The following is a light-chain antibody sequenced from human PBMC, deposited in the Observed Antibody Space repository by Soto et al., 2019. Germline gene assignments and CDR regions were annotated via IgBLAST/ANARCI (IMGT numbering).Light chain of an antibody. J-gene: IGKJ1*01. CDR3: HHYNTWPWT. V-gene: IGKV3-15*01. CDR1: QSVNSN. Sequence: EIVLTQSPATLSVSPGERATLSCRASQSVNSNLAWYQQKLGQAPRVLIYGASTRATGIPARFSGSGSETEFILTINSLQSEDFAVYYCHHYNTWPWTFGQGTKVEI. CDR2: GAS.